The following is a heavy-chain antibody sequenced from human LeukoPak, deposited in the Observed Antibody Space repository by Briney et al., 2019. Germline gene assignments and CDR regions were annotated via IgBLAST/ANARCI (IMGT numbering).Heavy chain of an antibody. CDR2: INPNSGGT. D-gene: IGHD3-22*01. CDR3: ARTVTFYYDSSGYLGLDY. V-gene: IGHV1-2*02. CDR1: GYTFTGYY. Sequence: ASVKVSCKASGYTFTGYYMHWVRQAPGQGLEWMGWINPNSGGTNYAQKFQGRVTMTRDTSISTAYMELSRLRFDDTAVYYCARTVTFYYDSSGYLGLDYWGQGTLVTVSS. J-gene: IGHJ4*02.